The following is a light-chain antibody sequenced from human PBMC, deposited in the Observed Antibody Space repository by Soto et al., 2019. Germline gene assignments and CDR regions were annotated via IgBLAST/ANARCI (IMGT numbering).Light chain of an antibody. Sequence: QSALTQPASVSGSPGQSITISCAGTSSDVGSHPLVSWYQQHPGKAPKLMISEDTKRPSGVSSRFSGSKSGTSASLAITGLQAEDEADYYCQAYDYSLTASVFGGGTKLTVL. CDR2: EDT. V-gene: IGLV2-14*02. J-gene: IGLJ3*02. CDR3: QAYDYSLTASV. CDR1: SSDVGSHPL.